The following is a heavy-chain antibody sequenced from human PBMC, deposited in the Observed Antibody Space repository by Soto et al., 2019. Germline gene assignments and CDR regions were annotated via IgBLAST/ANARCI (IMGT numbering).Heavy chain of an antibody. CDR1: GFTFSSYW. Sequence: GGSLRPSCAASGFTFSSYWMSWVRQAPGKGLEWVANIKQDGSEKYYVDSVKGRFTISRDNAKNSLYLQMNSLRAEDTAVYYCARDRRYCSGGSCSNWFDPWGQGTLVTVSS. CDR3: ARDRRYCSGGSCSNWFDP. D-gene: IGHD2-15*01. CDR2: IKQDGSEK. V-gene: IGHV3-7*03. J-gene: IGHJ5*02.